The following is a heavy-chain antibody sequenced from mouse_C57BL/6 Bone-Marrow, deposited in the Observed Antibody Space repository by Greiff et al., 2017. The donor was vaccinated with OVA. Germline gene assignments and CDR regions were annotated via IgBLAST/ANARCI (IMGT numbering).Heavy chain of an antibody. V-gene: IGHV1-76*01. CDR2: IYPGSGNT. D-gene: IGHD2-3*01. CDR1: GYTFTDYY. CDR3: ASKRWVLRGWYFDV. J-gene: IGHJ1*03. Sequence: QVQLQQSGAELVRPGASVKLSCKASGYTFTDYYINWVKQRPGQGLEWIARIYPGSGNTYYNEKFKGKATLTAEKSSSTAYMQLSSLTSEDSAVDFCASKRWVLRGWYFDVWGTGTTVTVSS.